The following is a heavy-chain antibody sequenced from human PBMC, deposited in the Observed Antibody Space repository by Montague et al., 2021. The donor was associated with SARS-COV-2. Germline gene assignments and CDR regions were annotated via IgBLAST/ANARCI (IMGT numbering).Heavy chain of an antibody. D-gene: IGHD5-12*01. Sequence: SETLSLTCTVSGGSISSNNCYWDWHRPPPGKGLVWIVSNYDSGSTYYNPSLKSRVTISVDTSKNHFALKLNSVTAADTTVYYCVRRGRKLRPVATTICGFDIGGQGTMVTVSS. V-gene: IGHV4-39*02. CDR3: VRRGRKLRPVATTICGFDI. CDR2: NYDSGST. J-gene: IGHJ3*02. CDR1: GGSISSNNCY.